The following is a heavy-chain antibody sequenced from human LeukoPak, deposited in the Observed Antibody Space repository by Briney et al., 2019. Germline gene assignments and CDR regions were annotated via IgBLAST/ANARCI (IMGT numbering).Heavy chain of an antibody. CDR1: GFTCSTYT. V-gene: IGHV3-23*01. J-gene: IGHJ4*02. CDR2: IGNNGGGI. D-gene: IGHD7-27*01. CDR3: AIDPNWGTHS. Sequence: GGSLRLSCAASGFTCSTYTMYWVRHPPGKRLEWVSIIGNNGGGIHYADSVKGRFTISRDNSKNALYLQMNSLRVEDTAVYYCAIDPNWGTHSWGQGVLVTVSS.